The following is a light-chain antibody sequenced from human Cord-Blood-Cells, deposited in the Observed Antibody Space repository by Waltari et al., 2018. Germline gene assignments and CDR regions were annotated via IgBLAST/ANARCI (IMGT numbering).Light chain of an antibody. V-gene: IGKV1-33*01. Sequence: DIQMTQSPSSLSASVGDRVTITCQASQDISNYLNWYQQKPGKVPKLLIYDASNLEPGVPSRFRGSGSGTDFTFTISSLQPEDIATYYCQQYDNLVTFGGGTKVEIK. CDR2: DAS. CDR1: QDISNY. J-gene: IGKJ4*01. CDR3: QQYDNLVT.